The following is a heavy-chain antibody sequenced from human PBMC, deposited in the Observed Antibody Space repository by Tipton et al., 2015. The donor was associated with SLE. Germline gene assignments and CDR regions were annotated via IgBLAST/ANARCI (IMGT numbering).Heavy chain of an antibody. J-gene: IGHJ3*02. CDR2: IKQDGSEK. CDR1: GFTFSSYW. CDR3: AREEENDFWSGGDAFDI. V-gene: IGHV3-7*03. Sequence: SLRLSCAASGFTFSSYWMSWVRQAPGKGLEWVANIKQDGSEKYYVDSVKGRFTISRDNAKNSLYLQMNSLRAADTAAYYCAREEENDFWSGGDAFDIWGQGTMVTVSS. D-gene: IGHD3-3*01.